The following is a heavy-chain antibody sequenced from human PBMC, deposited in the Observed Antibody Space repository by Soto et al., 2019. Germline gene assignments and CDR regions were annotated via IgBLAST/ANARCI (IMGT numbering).Heavy chain of an antibody. V-gene: IGHV4-59*12. CDR3: ARDWGTGFYAFDS. D-gene: IGHD6-19*01. CDR2: ISYSGSA. CDR1: GGSLNNYY. Sequence: PSETLSLTCTVSGGSLNNYYWNWVRQPPGKGLEWIGYISYSGSAEYNASLTSRGAFSVNTTKDQTPQKLSNVTAADTAPDYYARDWGTGFYAFDSWGQGTLVTVSS. J-gene: IGHJ4*02.